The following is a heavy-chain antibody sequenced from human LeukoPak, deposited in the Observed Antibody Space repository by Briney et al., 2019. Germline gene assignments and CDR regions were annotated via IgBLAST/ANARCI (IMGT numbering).Heavy chain of an antibody. D-gene: IGHD6-13*01. CDR2: IYHSGST. J-gene: IGHJ4*02. Sequence: PSETLSLTCTVSGGSISSGGYYWSWIRQPPGKGLEWIGYIYHSGSTYYNPSLKSRVTISVDRSKNQFSLKLSSVTAADTAVYYCARVGIAAAGEHERIDYWGQGTLVTVSS. V-gene: IGHV4-30-2*01. CDR1: GGSISSGGYY. CDR3: ARVGIAAAGEHERIDY.